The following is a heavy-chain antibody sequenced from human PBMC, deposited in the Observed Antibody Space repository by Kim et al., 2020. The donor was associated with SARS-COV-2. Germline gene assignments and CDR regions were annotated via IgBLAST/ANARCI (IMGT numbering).Heavy chain of an antibody. CDR2: IWYDGSNK. Sequence: GGSLRLSCAASGFTFSSYGMHCVRQAPGKGLEWVAVIWYDGSNKYYADSVKGRFTISRDNSKNTLYLQMNSLRAEDTAVYYCAKNRDYYYYGMDVWGQGTTVTVSS. CDR3: AKNRDYYYYGMDV. CDR1: GFTFSSYG. V-gene: IGHV3-33*06. J-gene: IGHJ6*02.